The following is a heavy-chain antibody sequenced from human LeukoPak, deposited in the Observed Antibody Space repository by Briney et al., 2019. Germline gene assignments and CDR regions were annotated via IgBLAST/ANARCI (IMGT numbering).Heavy chain of an antibody. CDR2: ISGSGSNT. CDR1: GFTFSSYA. V-gene: IGHV3-23*01. J-gene: IGHJ4*02. D-gene: IGHD4-23*01. CDR3: AKIGGNVVF. Sequence: PGGSLRLSCAASGFTFSSYAMSWVREAPGMGLEWVSSISGSGSNTHYADSVKGRLTISRDNSKNTLYLQMNSLRAEDTAVYYCAKIGGNVVFWGQGTLVTVSS.